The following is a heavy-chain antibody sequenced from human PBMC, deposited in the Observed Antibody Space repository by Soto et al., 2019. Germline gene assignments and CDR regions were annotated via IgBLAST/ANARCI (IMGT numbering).Heavy chain of an antibody. V-gene: IGHV3-33*01. CDR1: GFTFSSYG. Sequence: GGSLRLSCAASGFTFSSYGMHWVRQAPGKGLEWVAVIWYDGSNKYYVDSVKGRFTISRDNSKNKLYLQMNSLRAEDTAVYYCGGQQLLFPGGWDFDYWGQGTLVTVSS. J-gene: IGHJ4*02. CDR2: IWYDGSNK. D-gene: IGHD6-13*01. CDR3: GGQQLLFPGGWDFDY.